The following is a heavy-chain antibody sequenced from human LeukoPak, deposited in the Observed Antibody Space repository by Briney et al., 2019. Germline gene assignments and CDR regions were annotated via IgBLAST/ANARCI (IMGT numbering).Heavy chain of an antibody. CDR2: IYYSGNT. D-gene: IGHD1-1*01. V-gene: IGHV4-59*08. Sequence: SETLSLTCTVSGGSMSGYFWSWIRQPPGKGLEWIGYIYYSGNTNYNPSLKSRVTISLDTSKNQLSLKLTSVTAADTAVYYCARCSRGTSVGMDVWGQGTTVTVSS. CDR1: GGSMSGYF. J-gene: IGHJ6*02. CDR3: ARCSRGTSVGMDV.